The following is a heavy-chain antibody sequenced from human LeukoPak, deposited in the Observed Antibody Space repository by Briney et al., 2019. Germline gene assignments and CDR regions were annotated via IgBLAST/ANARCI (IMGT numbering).Heavy chain of an antibody. CDR3: AKACDPGGSKGDYGSRVRSRADPRPANACWFDP. Sequence: GGALRLSCAASGFTFSSYAMSWVRQAPGKGLEWVSAISGSGGSTYYADSVKGLFTISRDNSKNTLYLQMNSLRAEDTAVYYCAKACDPGGSKGDYGSRVRSRADPRPANACWFDPWGQGTLVTVSS. V-gene: IGHV3-23*01. CDR1: GFTFSSYA. CDR2: ISGSGGST. D-gene: IGHD3-10*01. J-gene: IGHJ5*02.